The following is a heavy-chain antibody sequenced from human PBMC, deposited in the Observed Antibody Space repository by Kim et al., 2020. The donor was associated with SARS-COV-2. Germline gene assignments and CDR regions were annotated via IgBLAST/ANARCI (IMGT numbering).Heavy chain of an antibody. CDR3: AKGRSSGWYFPRTIDY. D-gene: IGHD6-19*01. CDR1: GFTFSSYG. J-gene: IGHJ4*02. CDR2: IWYDGSNK. Sequence: GGSLRLSCAASGFTFSSYGMHWVRQAPGKGLEWVAVIWYDGSNKYYADSVKGRFTISRDNSKNTLYLQMNSLRAEDTAVYYCAKGRSSGWYFPRTIDYWGQGTLVTVSS. V-gene: IGHV3-33*06.